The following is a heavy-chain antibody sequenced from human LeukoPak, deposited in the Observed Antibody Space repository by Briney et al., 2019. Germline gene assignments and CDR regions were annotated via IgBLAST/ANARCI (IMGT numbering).Heavy chain of an antibody. D-gene: IGHD6-6*01. CDR1: GFSLSTSGVG. J-gene: IGHJ4*02. CDR2: VHWNDNN. CDR3: AHRLVGEDLDY. Sequence: GPTLVNPTQTLTLTCTFSGFSLSTSGVGVGWIRQPPGKALEWLAVVHWNDNNYYSPSLKSRLTVTKDTSKNQVVLSVTNMDPVDTATYYCAHRLVGEDLDYWGQGTLVTVSS. V-gene: IGHV2-5*01.